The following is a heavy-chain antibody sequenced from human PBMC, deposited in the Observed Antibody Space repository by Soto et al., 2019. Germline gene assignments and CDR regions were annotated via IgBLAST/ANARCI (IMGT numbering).Heavy chain of an antibody. CDR2: ISYSGETK. CDR3: VRGLVVAVRSTAENFDH. J-gene: IGHJ4*02. V-gene: IGHV3-48*02. D-gene: IGHD2-15*01. Sequence: GGSLRLSCVTSGFTFTKYSMNWVRQAPGKGLEWVSYISYSGETKYYADSLKGRYAISRDDAKNSVYLQMNSLRDEDTAFYYCVRGLVVAVRSTAENFDHWGQGTRVTFSS. CDR1: GFTFTKYS.